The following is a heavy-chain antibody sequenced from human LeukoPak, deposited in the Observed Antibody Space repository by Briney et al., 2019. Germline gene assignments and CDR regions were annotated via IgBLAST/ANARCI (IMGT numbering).Heavy chain of an antibody. V-gene: IGHV4-4*07. CDR3: ARDRPDGYSRGHYYYYMDV. J-gene: IGHJ6*03. D-gene: IGHD5-18*01. Sequence: PSETLSLTCTVSGGSISNYYWSWLRQPAGKGLEWIGRMYSNGITNKHPPLRSRLTMSLDTSTNQFSLKLTSVTAADTAIYYCARDRPDGYSRGHYYYYMDVWGKGTTVTVS. CDR1: GGSISNYY. CDR2: MYSNGIT.